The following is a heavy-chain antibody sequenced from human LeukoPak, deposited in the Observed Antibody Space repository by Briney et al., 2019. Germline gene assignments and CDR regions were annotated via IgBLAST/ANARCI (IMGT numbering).Heavy chain of an antibody. V-gene: IGHV3-74*01. CDR2: INSDGSST. Sequence: GGSLRLSCAASGFTFSSYAMHWVRQAPGKGLVRVSRINSDGSSTSYADSVKGRFTISRDNSKNTLYLQMNSLRAEDTAVYYCARGYCSSTSCWFDPWGQGTLVTVSS. D-gene: IGHD2-2*01. CDR3: ARGYCSSTSCWFDP. J-gene: IGHJ5*02. CDR1: GFTFSSYA.